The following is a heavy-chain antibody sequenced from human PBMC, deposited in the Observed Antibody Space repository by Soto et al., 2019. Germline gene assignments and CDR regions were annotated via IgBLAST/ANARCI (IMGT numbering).Heavy chain of an antibody. Sequence: EVQLLESGGGLVQPGGSLRLSCAASGFTFSSYAMSWVRQAPGKGLEWVSAISGSGGNTYYADSVKGRFTVSRDNSKNTVYLLRSSLRAEDTAVYYCAKEGGRGGGCVDYWGQGTLVTVSS. D-gene: IGHD3-16*01. CDR3: AKEGGRGGGCVDY. J-gene: IGHJ4*02. CDR2: ISGSGGNT. CDR1: GFTFSSYA. V-gene: IGHV3-23*01.